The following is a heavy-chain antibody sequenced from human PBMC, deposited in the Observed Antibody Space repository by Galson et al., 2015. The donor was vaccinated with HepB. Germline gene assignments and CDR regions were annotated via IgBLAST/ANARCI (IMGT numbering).Heavy chain of an antibody. D-gene: IGHD2-8*01. CDR1: GGSFSGYY. J-gene: IGHJ5*02. Sequence: LSLTCAVYGGSFSGYYWSWIRQPPGKGLEWIGEINHSGSTNYNPSLKSRVTISVDTSKNQFSLKLSSVTAADTAVYYCARRNLVLMVYAMRWSWFDPWGQGTLVTVSS. CDR3: ARRNLVLMVYAMRWSWFDP. CDR2: INHSGST. V-gene: IGHV4-34*01.